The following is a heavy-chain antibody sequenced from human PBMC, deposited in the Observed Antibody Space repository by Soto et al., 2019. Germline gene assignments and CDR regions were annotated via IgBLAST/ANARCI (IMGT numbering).Heavy chain of an antibody. Sequence: QVQLVQSGAEVKKPGSSVKVSCKASGGTFSSYAISWVRQAPGQGLEWMGGIIPLFGTANYAQKFQGRVTITADESTSTAYMELSSLRSEDTAVYYCAREPMTRGVIATLYYYYGMDVWGQGTTVTVSS. J-gene: IGHJ6*02. CDR1: GGTFSSYA. V-gene: IGHV1-69*01. D-gene: IGHD3-10*01. CDR3: AREPMTRGVIATLYYYYGMDV. CDR2: IIPLFGTA.